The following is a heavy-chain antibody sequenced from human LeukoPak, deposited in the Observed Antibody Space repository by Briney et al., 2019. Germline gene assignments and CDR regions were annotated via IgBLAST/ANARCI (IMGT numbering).Heavy chain of an antibody. Sequence: PGGSLRLSCAASGFTFSSYAMSWVRQAPGKGLEWVSAISDSGGSTNYADSVKGRFTISRDNSKNTLYLQMNSLRAEDTAVYYCAKPYLLEWPPSEFDPWGQGTLVTVSS. V-gene: IGHV3-23*01. J-gene: IGHJ5*02. CDR2: ISDSGGST. CDR1: GFTFSSYA. D-gene: IGHD3-3*01. CDR3: AKPYLLEWPPSEFDP.